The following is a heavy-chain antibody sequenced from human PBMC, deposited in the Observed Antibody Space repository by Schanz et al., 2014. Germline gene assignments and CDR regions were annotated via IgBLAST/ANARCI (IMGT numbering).Heavy chain of an antibody. CDR1: GFTFTDYY. Sequence: VQLVESGGGVVQPGGSLRLSCAASGFTFTDYYISWIRQAPGMGLEWVGRIKSNTDGGTTDYATPVKGRFTISRDDSKNTLYLQMNSLKSEDTAVYYCTSMATIPRNWFDPWGQGTLVTVSS. D-gene: IGHD2-2*02. J-gene: IGHJ5*02. CDR3: TSMATIPRNWFDP. V-gene: IGHV3-15*01. CDR2: IKSNTDGGTT.